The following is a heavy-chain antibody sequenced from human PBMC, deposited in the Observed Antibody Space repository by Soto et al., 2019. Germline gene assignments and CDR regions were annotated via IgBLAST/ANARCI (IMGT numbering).Heavy chain of an antibody. CDR2: IYWNDDK. CDR1: GFSLSTSGVG. D-gene: IGHD6-19*01. Sequence: SGPTLVNPTQALTLTCTFSGFSLSTSGVGVGWIRQPPGKALEWLALIYWNDDKRYSPSTKSRLTITTETSKNLVVLTMTNMDPADTATSYCAHLRYSRGCYGPDYWGQGTPVTVSS. J-gene: IGHJ4*02. CDR3: AHLRYSRGCYGPDY. V-gene: IGHV2-5*01.